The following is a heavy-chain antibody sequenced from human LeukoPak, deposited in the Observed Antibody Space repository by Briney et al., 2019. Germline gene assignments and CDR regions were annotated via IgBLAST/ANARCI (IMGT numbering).Heavy chain of an antibody. V-gene: IGHV3-48*04. CDR2: ISSSGSTI. Sequence: QPGGSLRLSCAASGFTFSSYWMSWVRQAPGKGLEWVSYISSSGSTIYYADSVKGRFTISRDNAKNSLYLQMNSLRAEDTAVYYCARSYDYFDYWGQGTLVTVSS. CDR1: GFTFSSYW. CDR3: ARSYDYFDY. J-gene: IGHJ4*02. D-gene: IGHD2-15*01.